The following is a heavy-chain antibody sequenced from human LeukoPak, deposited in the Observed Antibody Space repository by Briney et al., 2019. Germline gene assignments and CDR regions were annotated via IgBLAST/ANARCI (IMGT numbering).Heavy chain of an antibody. CDR1: GGSIY. CDR3: ARHAWEQWLAPFDS. Sequence: SETLSLTCTVSGGSIYWAWIRQTPGKGLEWIGTIFYSGGTYYNPSLKSRVTISVDTSKNQFSLRLTSVTAADTAVYYWARHAWEQWLAPFDSWGQGTLATVSS. D-gene: IGHD6-19*01. CDR2: IFYSGGT. V-gene: IGHV4-39*01. J-gene: IGHJ4*02.